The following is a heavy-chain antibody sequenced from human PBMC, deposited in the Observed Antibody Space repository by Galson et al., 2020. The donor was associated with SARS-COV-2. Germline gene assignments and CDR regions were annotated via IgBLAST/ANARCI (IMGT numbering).Heavy chain of an antibody. J-gene: IGHJ4*02. D-gene: IGHD6-19*01. Sequence: SLKISCAASGFTFDDYAMHWVRQAPGKGLEWVSGISWNSGSIGYADSVKGRFTISRDNAKNSLYLQMKSLRAEDTALYFCAKDIGYSRGGISYWGQGTLVTVSS. CDR1: GFTFDDYA. CDR3: AKDIGYSRGGISY. V-gene: IGHV3-9*01. CDR2: ISWNSGSI.